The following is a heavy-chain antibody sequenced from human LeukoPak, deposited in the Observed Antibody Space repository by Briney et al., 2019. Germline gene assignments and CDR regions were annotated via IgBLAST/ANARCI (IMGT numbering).Heavy chain of an antibody. Sequence: SETLSLTCAVSGVSISDSYWWTWVRHPPGKGLEWIGEIYHSGTTNYNPSLKGRVTISLDKSKNQFSLKLSSMTAADTAVYYCARDVPGSGVNLDFWGQGTLVTVSS. CDR2: IYHSGTT. V-gene: IGHV4-4*02. CDR3: ARDVPGSGVNLDF. CDR1: GVSISDSYW. J-gene: IGHJ4*02. D-gene: IGHD3-10*01.